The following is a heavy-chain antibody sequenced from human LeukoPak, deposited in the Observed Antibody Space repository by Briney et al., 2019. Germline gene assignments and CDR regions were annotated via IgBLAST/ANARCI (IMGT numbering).Heavy chain of an antibody. V-gene: IGHV1-18*01. D-gene: IGHD6-6*01. CDR1: GYTFTSYG. Sequence: ASVKVSCKASGYTFTSYGISWVRQAPGQGLEWMGWISAYNGNTNYAQKLQGRVTMTTDTSTSTAYMELRSLRSDDTAVYYCARAVEYSSSGYYYYGMDVWGQGTTVTVSS. CDR3: ARAVEYSSSGYYYYGMDV. J-gene: IGHJ6*02. CDR2: ISAYNGNT.